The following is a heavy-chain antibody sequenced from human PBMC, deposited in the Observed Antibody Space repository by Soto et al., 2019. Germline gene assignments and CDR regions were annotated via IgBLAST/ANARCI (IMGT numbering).Heavy chain of an antibody. CDR2: ISSSSSYI. V-gene: IGHV3-21*01. D-gene: IGHD6-19*01. Sequence: GGSLRLSCAASGFTFSSYSMNWVRQAPGKGLEWVSSISSSSSYIYYADSVKGRFTISRDNAKNSLYLQMNSLRAEDTAVYYCARDGVPLPVAGNYMDVWGKGTTVTVSS. CDR3: ARDGVPLPVAGNYMDV. J-gene: IGHJ6*03. CDR1: GFTFSSYS.